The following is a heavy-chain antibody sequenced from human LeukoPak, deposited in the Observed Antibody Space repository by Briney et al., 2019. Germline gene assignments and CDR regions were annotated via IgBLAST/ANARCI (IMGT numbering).Heavy chain of an antibody. J-gene: IGHJ5*02. D-gene: IGHD6-13*01. V-gene: IGHV4-4*02. CDR1: GGFISSNSW. CDR3: AREGGLGSNWSDGGNWLDP. CDR2: IYHSGSA. Sequence: SGTLSLTCAVSGGFISSNSWWSWVRQSPGKGLEWIGEIYHSGSATYNPSLKSRVIISVDKSKNQFSLKLSSVTAADTAVYYCAREGGLGSNWSDGGNWLDPWGRGTLVTVSS.